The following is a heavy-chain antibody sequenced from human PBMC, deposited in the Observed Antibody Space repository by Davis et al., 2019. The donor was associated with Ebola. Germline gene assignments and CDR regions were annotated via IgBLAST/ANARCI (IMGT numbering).Heavy chain of an antibody. CDR3: ARAQFPTTSDH. CDR1: GYTFTNYG. Sequence: ASVQVSCKASGYTFTNYGITWVRHPPGQGLEWMGWINPHNGNTNYAQNVQGRVTLTTDTSTSTAYMEVGSLRSDDTAVYYCARAQFPTTSDHWGQGTLVTVSS. J-gene: IGHJ4*02. V-gene: IGHV1-18*04. CDR2: INPHNGNT. D-gene: IGHD1-1*01.